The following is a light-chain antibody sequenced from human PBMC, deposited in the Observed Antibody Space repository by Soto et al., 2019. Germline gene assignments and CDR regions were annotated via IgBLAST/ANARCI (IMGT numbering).Light chain of an antibody. CDR3: QQYGSSPLT. Sequence: DVQMTQSPSSLSASLGDRVAITCRASQSISSYLNWYQQKPGKAPKVLIYAASNLQSGVPSRFSGSGSGTDFALTISRLEPEDFAVYYCQQYGSSPLTFGGGTKVDI. CDR1: QSISSY. CDR2: AAS. V-gene: IGKV1-39*01. J-gene: IGKJ4*01.